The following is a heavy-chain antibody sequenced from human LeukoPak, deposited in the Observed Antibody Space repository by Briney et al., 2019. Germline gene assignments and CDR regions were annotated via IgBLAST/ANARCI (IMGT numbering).Heavy chain of an antibody. V-gene: IGHV4-59*01. CDR2: IYYSGST. Sequence: SETLSLTCTVSGGSISSYYWSWIRRPPGKGLEWIGYIYYSGSTNYNPSLKSRVTISVDTSKNQFSLKLSSVTAADTAVYYCARDFRGRRAYAFDIWGQGTMVTVSS. CDR3: ARDFRGRRAYAFDI. CDR1: GGSISSYY. D-gene: IGHD3-16*01. J-gene: IGHJ3*02.